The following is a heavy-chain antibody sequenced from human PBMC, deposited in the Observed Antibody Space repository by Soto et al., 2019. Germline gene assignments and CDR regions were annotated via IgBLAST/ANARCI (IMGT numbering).Heavy chain of an antibody. Sequence: QITLKESGPTLVKPTQTLTLTCTFSGFSLSTSGVGVGWIRQPPGKALEWLALIYWDDDKRYSPSMKSRLTITKDTSKNQVVLTMTNMDPVDTAPYYCAPSLYDYVWGTNWFDPWGQGTLVTVSS. CDR1: GFSLSTSGVG. J-gene: IGHJ5*02. CDR2: IYWDDDK. V-gene: IGHV2-5*02. CDR3: APSLYDYVWGTNWFDP. D-gene: IGHD3-16*01.